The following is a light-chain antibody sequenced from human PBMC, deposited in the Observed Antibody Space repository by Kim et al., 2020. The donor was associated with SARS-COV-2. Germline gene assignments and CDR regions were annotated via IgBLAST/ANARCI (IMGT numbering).Light chain of an antibody. V-gene: IGLV6-57*02. Sequence: GRRVTVAGTGSGGRLAGNYVQWYQQRPGRAPTTVIYEDNQRPSGVPDRFSGSIDSASNSASLTISGLKTEDEADYYCQSYDSSNQVFGGGTQLTVL. CDR3: QSYDSSNQV. CDR1: GGRLAGNY. J-gene: IGLJ3*02. CDR2: EDN.